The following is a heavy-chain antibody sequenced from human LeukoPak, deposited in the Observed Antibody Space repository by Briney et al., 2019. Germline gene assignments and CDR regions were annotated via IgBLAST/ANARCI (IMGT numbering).Heavy chain of an antibody. CDR3: ARGSWEAAAGTATAFPDAFDI. J-gene: IGHJ3*02. CDR1: GFTVSSNY. V-gene: IGHV3-66*01. D-gene: IGHD6-13*01. CDR2: IYSGGST. Sequence: GGSLRLSCAASGFTVSSNYMSWVRQAPGKGLEWVSVIYSGGSTYYADSVKGRFTISSDNSKNTLYLQMNSLRAEDTAVYYCARGSWEAAAGTATAFPDAFDIWGQGTMVTVSS.